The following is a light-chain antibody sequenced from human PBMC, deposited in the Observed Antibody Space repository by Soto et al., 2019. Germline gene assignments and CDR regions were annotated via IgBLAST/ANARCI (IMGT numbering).Light chain of an antibody. V-gene: IGLV2-14*01. Sequence: ALTQPASVSGSPGQSITISCTGASSDVGDYNYVSWYQHHPGKAPKLLIYEVNNRPSGVSDRFSGSKSDNVASLTISWLQAEDEADYYCSSYTSSSTYVFGTGTKVTVL. CDR1: SSDVGDYNY. J-gene: IGLJ1*01. CDR2: EVN. CDR3: SSYTSSSTYV.